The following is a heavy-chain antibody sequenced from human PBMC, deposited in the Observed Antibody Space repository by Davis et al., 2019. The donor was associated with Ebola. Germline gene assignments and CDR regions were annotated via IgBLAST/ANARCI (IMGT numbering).Heavy chain of an antibody. CDR1: GFTFSSYG. D-gene: IGHD5-18*01. J-gene: IGHJ6*02. Sequence: GGSLRLSCAASGFTFSSYGMHWVRQAPGKGLEWVAVIWYDGSNKYYADSVKGRFTISRDNSKNTLYLQMNSLRAEDTAVYYCARGLRGYSYGRIYYYYGMDVWGQGTTVTVSS. CDR2: IWYDGSNK. CDR3: ARGLRGYSYGRIYYYYGMDV. V-gene: IGHV3-33*01.